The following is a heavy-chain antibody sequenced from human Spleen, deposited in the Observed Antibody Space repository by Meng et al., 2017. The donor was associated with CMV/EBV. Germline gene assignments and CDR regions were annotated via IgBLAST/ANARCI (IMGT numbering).Heavy chain of an antibody. V-gene: IGHV3-7*01. J-gene: IGHJ5*02. Sequence: GESLKISCAASGFIFSDFGMHWVRQAPGKGLEWVGNIKQDGSEKNYVDSVKGRFTISRDNAKNSLYLQMNNLRAEDTALYYCVRDRGWFDPWGQGTLVTVSS. CDR1: GFIFSDFG. CDR2: IKQDGSEK. D-gene: IGHD3-10*01. CDR3: VRDRGWFDP.